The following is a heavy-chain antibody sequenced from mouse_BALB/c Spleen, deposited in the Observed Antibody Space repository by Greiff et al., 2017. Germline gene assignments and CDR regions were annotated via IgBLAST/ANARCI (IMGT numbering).Heavy chain of an antibody. D-gene: IGHD1-1*01. J-gene: IGHJ2*01. CDR2: ISTYYGNT. Sequence: VKLMESGPELVRPGVSVKISCKGSSYTFTDYAMHWVKQSHAKSLEWIGVISTYYGNTNYNQKFKGKATMTVDKSSSTAYMELARLTSEDSAVYYCARNYYGSSYGYFDYWGQGTTLTVSS. CDR1: SYTFTDYA. V-gene: IGHV1-67*01. CDR3: ARNYYGSSYGYFDY.